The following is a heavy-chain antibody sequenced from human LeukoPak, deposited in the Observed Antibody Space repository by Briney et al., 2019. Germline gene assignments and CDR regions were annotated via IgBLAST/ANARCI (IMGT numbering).Heavy chain of an antibody. D-gene: IGHD3-22*01. Sequence: GGSLRLSCAASGFTFSSYAMSWVRQAPGKGLEWVSAISGSGGSTYYADSVKGRFTISRDNSKNTLYLQMNSLRAEDTAVYYCAREARDYYDSSGYSYYFDYWGQGTLVTVSS. V-gene: IGHV3-23*01. J-gene: IGHJ4*02. CDR3: AREARDYYDSSGYSYYFDY. CDR2: ISGSGGST. CDR1: GFTFSSYA.